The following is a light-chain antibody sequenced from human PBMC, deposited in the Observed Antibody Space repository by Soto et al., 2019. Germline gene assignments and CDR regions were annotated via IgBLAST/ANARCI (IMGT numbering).Light chain of an antibody. CDR1: SSDVGGYDY. CDR2: EVI. CDR3: SSYTSDSTHV. J-gene: IGLJ1*01. Sequence: QSALTQPASVSGSPGQSITISCIGTSSDVGGYDYVSWYQQNPGKAPKLIIYEVINRPSGVSRRFSGSKSGNTASLTISGLQAEDEADYYCSSYTSDSTHVFGSGTKLTVL. V-gene: IGLV2-14*01.